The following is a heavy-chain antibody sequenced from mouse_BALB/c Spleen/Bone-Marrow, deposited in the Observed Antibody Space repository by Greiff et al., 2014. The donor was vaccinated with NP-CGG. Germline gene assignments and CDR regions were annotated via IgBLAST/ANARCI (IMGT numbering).Heavy chain of an antibody. J-gene: IGHJ4*01. CDR2: FYPGSGSI. V-gene: IGHV1-62-2*01. Sequence: QVQLQQSGAELVKPGASVKLSCKASGYTFTEYIIHWVKQRSGQGLEWIGWFYPGSGSIKYNEKFKDKATLTADKSSSTVYMELSRLTSEDSAVYFCARHEDYGSCYSDAMDYWGQGTSVTVSS. D-gene: IGHD1-1*01. CDR3: ARHEDYGSCYSDAMDY. CDR1: GYTFTEYI.